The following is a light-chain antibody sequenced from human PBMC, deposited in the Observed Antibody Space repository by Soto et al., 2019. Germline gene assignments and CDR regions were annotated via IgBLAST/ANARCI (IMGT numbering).Light chain of an antibody. V-gene: IGKV3-11*01. CDR3: KQRSNWPPYT. J-gene: IGKJ2*01. CDR1: QSVSNY. Sequence: EIVLTQSPATLSLSPGERATLSCRASQSVSNYLAWYQQKPGQAPRLLIYDASNRATGIPARFSGSGSGTDFTLTISFLEPEYFAVYYCKQRSNWPPYTFGQGTKLEIK. CDR2: DAS.